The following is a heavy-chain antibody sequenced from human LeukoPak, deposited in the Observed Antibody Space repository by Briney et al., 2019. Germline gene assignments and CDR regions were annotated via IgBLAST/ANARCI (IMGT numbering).Heavy chain of an antibody. Sequence: ASVTVSCKASGYTFTGYYMHWVRQAPGQGLEWMGWINPNSGGTNYAQKFQGRVTMTRDTSISTAYMELSRLRSDDTAVYYCARDLLLWFGDPYYGMDVWGQGTTVTVSS. J-gene: IGHJ6*02. CDR1: GYTFTGYY. CDR3: ARDLLLWFGDPYYGMDV. D-gene: IGHD3-10*01. CDR2: INPNSGGT. V-gene: IGHV1-2*02.